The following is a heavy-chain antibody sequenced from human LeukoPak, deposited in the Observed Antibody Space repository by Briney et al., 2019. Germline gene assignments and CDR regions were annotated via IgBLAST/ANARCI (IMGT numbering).Heavy chain of an antibody. V-gene: IGHV3-7*01. CDR1: GFTFSDAW. J-gene: IGHJ4*02. Sequence: GGSLRLSCAASGFTFSDAWMSWAGQAPGKGLEWVANIKQDGSRKYYVDSVRGRFTISRDNARNSLYLQMNSLRAEDTAIYYCARETPDSSGWDWGQGTLVTVSS. CDR2: IKQDGSRK. CDR3: ARETPDSSGWD. D-gene: IGHD6-19*01.